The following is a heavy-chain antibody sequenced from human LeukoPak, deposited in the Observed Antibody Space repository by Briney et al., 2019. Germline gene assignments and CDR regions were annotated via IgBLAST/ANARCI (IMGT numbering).Heavy chain of an antibody. Sequence: PSETLSLTCTVSGGSISNYYWSWIRLPAGKGLEWIGRIYSSGSTNYNPSLKSRVTMSVDTPKNQFSLKLSSVTAADTAVYYCARGEPDSSGYYYDYWGQGTLVTVSS. CDR3: ARGEPDSSGYYYDY. CDR2: IYSSGST. J-gene: IGHJ4*02. CDR1: GGSISNYY. V-gene: IGHV4-4*07. D-gene: IGHD3-22*01.